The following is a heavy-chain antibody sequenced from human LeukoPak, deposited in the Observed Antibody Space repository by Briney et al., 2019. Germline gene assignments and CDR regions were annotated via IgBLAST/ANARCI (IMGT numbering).Heavy chain of an antibody. Sequence: ASVKVSCKTSGYTFTSYGITWVRQAPGQGLEWMGWISGSSGNTNYAQKLQDRLTLTTDTSTSTAYMELRSLRSDDTAVYYCARTDTTMAPVFWGQGTLVTVSS. D-gene: IGHD5-18*01. V-gene: IGHV1-18*01. CDR2: ISGSSGNT. CDR3: ARTDTTMAPVF. CDR1: GYTFTSYG. J-gene: IGHJ4*02.